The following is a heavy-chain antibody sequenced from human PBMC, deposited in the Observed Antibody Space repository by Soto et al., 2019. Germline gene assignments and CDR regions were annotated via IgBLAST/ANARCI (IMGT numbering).Heavy chain of an antibody. D-gene: IGHD3-22*01. Sequence: GGSLRLSCAASGFTFSSYATSWVRQAPGKGLEWVSAISGSGGSTYYADSVKGRFTISRDNSKNTLYLQMNSLRAEDTAVYYCAKGPYYYDSSGYYGNWFDPWGQGTLVTVSS. J-gene: IGHJ5*02. CDR3: AKGPYYYDSSGYYGNWFDP. CDR2: ISGSGGST. CDR1: GFTFSSYA. V-gene: IGHV3-23*01.